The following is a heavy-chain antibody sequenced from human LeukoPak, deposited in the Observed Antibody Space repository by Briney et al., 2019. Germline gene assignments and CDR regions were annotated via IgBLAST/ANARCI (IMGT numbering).Heavy chain of an antibody. Sequence: GASVKVSCKASGYTFTSYGISWVRQAPGQGLEWMGCISAYNGNTNYAQKLQGRVTMTTDTSTSTAYMELRSLRSDDTAVYYCARVEAYCSGGSCYPGHFDYWGQGTLVTVSS. J-gene: IGHJ4*02. CDR2: ISAYNGNT. CDR3: ARVEAYCSGGSCYPGHFDY. D-gene: IGHD2-15*01. V-gene: IGHV1-18*01. CDR1: GYTFTSYG.